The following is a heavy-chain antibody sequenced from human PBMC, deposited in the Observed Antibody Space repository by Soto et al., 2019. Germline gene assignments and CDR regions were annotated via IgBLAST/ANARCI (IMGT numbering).Heavy chain of an antibody. CDR2: IFHSGST. J-gene: IGHJ4*02. Sequence: SETLSLTCAVSGGSISGGGYSWSWIRQAPGRGLEWIGYIFHSGSTYYNPSLKSRVAMTVDRSKNQFSLTLSSVTAADTAVYYGASLTGTWVCDYWAREPWSPSPQ. V-gene: IGHV4-30-2*01. CDR3: ASLTGTWVCDY. D-gene: IGHD1-20*01. CDR1: GGSISGGGYS.